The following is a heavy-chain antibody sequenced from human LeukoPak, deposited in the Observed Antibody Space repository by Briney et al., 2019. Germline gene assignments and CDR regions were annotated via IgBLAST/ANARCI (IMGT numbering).Heavy chain of an antibody. CDR2: ISGSGGRP. CDR3: AKRGVVIRVILVGFHKEAYYFDS. V-gene: IGHV3-23*01. D-gene: IGHD3-22*01. CDR1: GITLSNYG. J-gene: IGHJ4*02. Sequence: GGSLRLSCAVSGITLSNYGMSWVRQAPGKGLEWVAGISGSGGRPNYADSVKGRFTISRDNPKNTLYLQMNILRAEDTAVYFCAKRGVVIRVILVGFHKEAYYFDSWGQGALVTVSS.